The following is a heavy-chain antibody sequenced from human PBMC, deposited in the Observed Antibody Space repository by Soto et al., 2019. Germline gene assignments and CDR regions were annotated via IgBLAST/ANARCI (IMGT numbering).Heavy chain of an antibody. Sequence: GASVKVSCKASGYTFTSYGISWVRQAPGQGLEWMGWISAYNGHTNYAQKLQGRVTMTTDTSTSTAYMELRSLRSDDTAVYYCARDSQPYITMVRGSQNLDYWGQGTLVTVSS. CDR1: GYTFTSYG. V-gene: IGHV1-18*01. CDR2: ISAYNGHT. CDR3: ARDSQPYITMVRGSQNLDY. D-gene: IGHD3-10*01. J-gene: IGHJ4*02.